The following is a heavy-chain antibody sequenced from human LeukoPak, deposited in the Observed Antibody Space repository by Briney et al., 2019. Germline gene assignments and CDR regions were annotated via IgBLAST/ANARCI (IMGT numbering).Heavy chain of an antibody. CDR1: GGSISSNF. V-gene: IGHV4-59*01. CDR2: IYYSGST. D-gene: IGHD6-13*01. J-gene: IGHJ4*02. CDR3: ARGYSSSWYYFDY. Sequence: SETLSLTCSVSGGSISSNFWSWIRQSPGQGLEWIGYIYYSGSTNYNPSLKSRVTISVDMSKNQFSLKLSSVTAADTAVYYCARGYSSSWYYFDYWGQGTLVTVSS.